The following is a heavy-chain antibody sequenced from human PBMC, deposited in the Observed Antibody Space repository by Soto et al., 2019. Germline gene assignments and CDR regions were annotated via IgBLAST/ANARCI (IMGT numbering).Heavy chain of an antibody. V-gene: IGHV3-53*05. CDR2: IYSGGST. CDR3: AKDLQWLVQGPYL. J-gene: IGHJ4*02. CDR1: GFTVSSNY. Sequence: GGSLRLSCAASGFTVSSNYMSWVRQAPGKGLEWVSVIYSGGSTYYADSVKGRFTISRDNSKNTLFLQMNSLRDEDTAVYYCAKDLQWLVQGPYLWGQGTLVTVSS. D-gene: IGHD6-19*01.